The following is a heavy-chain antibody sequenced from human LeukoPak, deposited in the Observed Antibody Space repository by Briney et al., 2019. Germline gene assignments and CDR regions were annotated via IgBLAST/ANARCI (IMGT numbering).Heavy chain of an antibody. Sequence: GGSLRLSCAASGFTFSSYGMSWVRQAPGKGLEWVSAISGSGGSTYYADSVKGRFTISRDNSKNTLYLQMNSLRAEDTAVYFCARGLRYSAFHDYMDVWGKGTTVTVSS. J-gene: IGHJ6*03. CDR3: ARGLRYSAFHDYMDV. CDR2: ISGSGGST. D-gene: IGHD3-9*01. CDR1: GFTFSSYG. V-gene: IGHV3-23*01.